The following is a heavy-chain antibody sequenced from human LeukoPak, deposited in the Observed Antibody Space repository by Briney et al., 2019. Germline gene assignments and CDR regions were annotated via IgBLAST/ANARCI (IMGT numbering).Heavy chain of an antibody. J-gene: IGHJ3*02. D-gene: IGHD6-19*01. CDR3: ARDHSSGWYPDAFDI. CDR1: GFTFSSYA. V-gene: IGHV3-23*01. CDR2: ISGSGGST. Sequence: GGSLRLSCAASGFTFSSYAMSWVRQAPGKGLEWVSVISGSGGSTYYADSVKGRFTISRDNSKNTLYLQMNSLRAEDTAVYYCARDHSSGWYPDAFDIWGQGTMVTVSS.